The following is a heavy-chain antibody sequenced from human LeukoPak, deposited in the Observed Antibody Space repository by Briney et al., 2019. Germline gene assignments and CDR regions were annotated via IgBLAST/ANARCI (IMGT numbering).Heavy chain of an antibody. D-gene: IGHD3-3*01. J-gene: IGHJ5*02. CDR2: INHSGST. Sequence: SETVSLTCAVYCGSFSGYYWSWIRQPPGKGQEWIGEINHSGSTNYNPSLKSRVTISVDTSNNQFSLKMSSVTAAGMPVYWCARARRQQKNILAWSWSAPSGPGTPVTVSS. CDR3: ARARRQQKNILAWSWSAP. CDR1: CGSFSGYY. V-gene: IGHV4-34*01.